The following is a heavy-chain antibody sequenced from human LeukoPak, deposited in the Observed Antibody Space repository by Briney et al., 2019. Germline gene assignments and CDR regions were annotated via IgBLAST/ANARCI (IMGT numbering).Heavy chain of an antibody. CDR3: ARDTGTTGVEYYFDY. D-gene: IGHD1-1*01. J-gene: IGHJ4*02. Sequence: SETLSLTCTVSGGSISSYYWSWIWQPPGKGLEWIGYIYYSGSTNYNPSLKSRVTISVDTSKNQFSLKLSAVTAADTAVYYCARDTGTTGVEYYFDYWGQGTLVTVSS. CDR1: GGSISSYY. CDR2: IYYSGST. V-gene: IGHV4-59*01.